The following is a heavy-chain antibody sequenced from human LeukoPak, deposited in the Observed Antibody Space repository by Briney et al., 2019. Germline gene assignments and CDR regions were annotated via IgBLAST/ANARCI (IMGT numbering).Heavy chain of an antibody. D-gene: IGHD6-13*01. J-gene: IGHJ4*02. CDR1: GGSFSGYY. V-gene: IGHV4-34*01. CDR3: ARLGKSSSRPPFDY. Sequence: SETLSLTCAVYGGSFSGYYWSWIRQPPGKGLEWIGEINHSGSTNYNPSLKSRVTISVDTSKNQFSLKLSSVTAADTAVYYCARLGKSSSRPPFDYWGQGTLVTVSS. CDR2: INHSGST.